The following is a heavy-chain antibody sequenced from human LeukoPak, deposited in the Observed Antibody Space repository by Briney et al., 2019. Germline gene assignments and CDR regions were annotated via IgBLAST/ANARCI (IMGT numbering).Heavy chain of an antibody. V-gene: IGHV4-59*02. CDR3: ATTARVPTD. J-gene: IGHJ4*02. CDR2: IHYSGVV. Sequence: PSEILSLTSTVSGVSVTSYYWSWIRQPPEKGLEYIGYIHYSGVVNYNPSLKSRVTISLDTSKKQFSLNLSSVTAADTAVYYCATTARVPTDWGQGTLVTVSS. CDR1: GVSVTSYY. D-gene: IGHD1-14*01.